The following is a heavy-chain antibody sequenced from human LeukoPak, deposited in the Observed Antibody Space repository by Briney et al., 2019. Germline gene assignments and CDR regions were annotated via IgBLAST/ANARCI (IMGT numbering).Heavy chain of an antibody. V-gene: IGHV3-23*01. CDR1: GFTFTSQG. CDR2: ITGSGDNT. J-gene: IGHJ2*01. CDR3: AKMQGYFDL. Sequence: PGGTLRLSCAASGFTFTSQGMAWVRQAPAKGLEWVSAITGSGDNTYYADSVKGRFTISRNNSKNTLYLQMNSLSAEDTAAYYCAKMQGYFDLWGRGTLVTVSS.